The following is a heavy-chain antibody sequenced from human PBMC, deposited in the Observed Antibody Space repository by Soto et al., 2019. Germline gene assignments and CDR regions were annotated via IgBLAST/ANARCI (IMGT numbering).Heavy chain of an antibody. J-gene: IGHJ5*02. Sequence: SEALSLTSSVSGGSISSSNWWSCVRQPPGKGLEWIGEIYHSGSTNYNPSPKSRVTISVDKSKNQFSLKLRSVTAADTAVYYCARDNIVVVPAAPEGYNWFDPWGQGTLVTVYS. CDR2: IYHSGST. D-gene: IGHD2-2*01. CDR1: GGSISSSNW. V-gene: IGHV4-4*02. CDR3: ARDNIVVVPAAPEGYNWFDP.